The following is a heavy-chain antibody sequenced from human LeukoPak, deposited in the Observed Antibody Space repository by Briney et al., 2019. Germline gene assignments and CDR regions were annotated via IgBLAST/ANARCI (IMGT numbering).Heavy chain of an antibody. CDR2: IYHSGST. CDR3: ARPVVRYNRMGAFDI. CDR1: GGSISSGGYY. J-gene: IGHJ3*02. D-gene: IGHD3-9*01. V-gene: IGHV4-30-2*01. Sequence: SQTLSLTCTVFGGSISSGGYYWSWIRQPPGKGLEWIGYIYHSGSTYYNPSLKSRVTISVDTSKNQFSLKLSSVTAADTAVYYCARPVVRYNRMGAFDIWGQGTMVTVSS.